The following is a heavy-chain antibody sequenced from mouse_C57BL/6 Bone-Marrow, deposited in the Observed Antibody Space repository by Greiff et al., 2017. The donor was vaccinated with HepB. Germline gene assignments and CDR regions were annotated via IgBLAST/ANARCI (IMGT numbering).Heavy chain of an antibody. CDR2: INPNYGTT. J-gene: IGHJ1*03. CDR1: GYSGTDYN. D-gene: IGHD2-3*01. V-gene: IGHV1-39*01. Sequence: QLQQSGPELVKPGASGKISCKASGYSGTDYNMNWGKQSNGKSREWIGVINPNYGTTSYNQKFKGKATLTVDQSSSTAYMQLNSLTSEDSAVYYCARSGYDGYPYWYFDVWGTGTTVTVSS. CDR3: ARSGYDGYPYWYFDV.